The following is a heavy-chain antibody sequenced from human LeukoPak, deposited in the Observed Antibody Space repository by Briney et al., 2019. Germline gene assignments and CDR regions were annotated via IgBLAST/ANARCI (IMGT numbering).Heavy chain of an antibody. Sequence: ASVKVSCKASGYTFTGYYMHWVRQAPGQGLEWMGWIKPNSGGTNYAQKFQGRVTITTDESTSTAYMELSSLKSEDTAVYYCARVKGDGYDDTIFDYWGQGTLVTVSS. CDR2: IKPNSGGT. CDR3: ARVKGDGYDDTIFDY. CDR1: GYTFTGYY. D-gene: IGHD5-24*01. V-gene: IGHV1-2*02. J-gene: IGHJ4*02.